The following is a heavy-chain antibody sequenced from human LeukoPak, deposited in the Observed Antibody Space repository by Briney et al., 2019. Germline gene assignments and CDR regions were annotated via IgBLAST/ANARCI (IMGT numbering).Heavy chain of an antibody. V-gene: IGHV3-9*01. CDR2: ISWNSAGI. D-gene: IGHD2-15*01. CDR3: VKDLGSEGDN. Sequence: PGGSPRLSCAASGFIFDDYAMHWVRQAPGKGLEWVSGISWNSAGIGHADSVKGRFTISRDNAKKSRYLQMNNLRAEDTALYYCVKDLGSEGDNWGQGTLVTASS. J-gene: IGHJ4*02. CDR1: GFIFDDYA.